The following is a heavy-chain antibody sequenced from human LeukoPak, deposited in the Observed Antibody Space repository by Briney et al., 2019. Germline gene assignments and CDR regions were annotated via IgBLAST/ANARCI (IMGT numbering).Heavy chain of an antibody. CDR1: GGSISSYY. J-gene: IGHJ4*02. Sequence: PSETLSLTCTVSGGSISSYYWSWIRQPPGEGLEWIGYIYYSGSTNYNPSLKSRVTISADTSKNQFSLKLSSVTAADTAVYYCASGPYCSSTSCYGWYVDYWGQGTLVTVSS. D-gene: IGHD2-2*01. CDR3: ASGPYCSSTSCYGWYVDY. CDR2: IYYSGST. V-gene: IGHV4-59*01.